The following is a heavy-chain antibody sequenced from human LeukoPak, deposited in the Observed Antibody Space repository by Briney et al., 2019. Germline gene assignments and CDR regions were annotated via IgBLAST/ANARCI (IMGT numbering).Heavy chain of an antibody. CDR2: ISWNSGSI. D-gene: IGHD5-24*01. Sequence: GGSLRLSCAASGFTFDDYAMHWVRQAPGKGREWVSGISWNSGSIGYADSVKGRFTISRDNAKISLYLQMTSLRAEDMALYYCARGRDGYNGIGDYWGQGTLVTASS. J-gene: IGHJ4*02. CDR1: GFTFDDYA. CDR3: ARGRDGYNGIGDY. V-gene: IGHV3-9*03.